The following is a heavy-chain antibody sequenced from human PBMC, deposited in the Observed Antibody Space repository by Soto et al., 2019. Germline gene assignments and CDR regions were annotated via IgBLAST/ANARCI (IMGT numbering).Heavy chain of an antibody. D-gene: IGHD4-17*01. J-gene: IGHJ4*02. V-gene: IGHV3-23*01. CDR2: IGGRGGST. CDR3: AKDGYGDRPYYFGS. Sequence: EVQLLESGGGLVQPGGSLRLSCAASGFTFSTYALNWVRQAPGKGLEWVSAIGGRGGSTYFADSVKGRFSISRDSSTNTLYLQMNSRRAEDTAVYYCAKDGYGDRPYYFGSWGQGTLVTFSS. CDR1: GFTFSTYA.